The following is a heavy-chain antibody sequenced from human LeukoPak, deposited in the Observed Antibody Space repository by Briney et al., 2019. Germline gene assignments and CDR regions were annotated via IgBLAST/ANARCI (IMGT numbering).Heavy chain of an antibody. CDR1: GYTFTNYG. D-gene: IGHD6-19*01. V-gene: IGHV1-18*01. CDR2: VSSYNGNT. Sequence: GASVKLSCKASGYTFTNYGISWVRQAPGQGLEWMGWVSSYNGNTNYAEKLQGRVTMTTDTSTSTAYMELRSLRSDDTAVYYCARDGYSSGWYFDYWGQGTLVTVSS. J-gene: IGHJ4*02. CDR3: ARDGYSSGWYFDY.